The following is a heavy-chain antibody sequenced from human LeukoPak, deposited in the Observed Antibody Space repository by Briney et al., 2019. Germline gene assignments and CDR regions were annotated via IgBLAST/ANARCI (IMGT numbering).Heavy chain of an antibody. V-gene: IGHV1-2*02. D-gene: IGHD4-17*01. CDR1: GYTFTGYY. Sequence: ASVRVSCKASGYTFTGYYMHWVRQAPGQGLEWMGWINPNSGGINYAQKFQGRVTMTRDTSTSTVYMELSSLRSEDTAVYYCARGGTTVREADGFDIWGQGTMVTVSS. J-gene: IGHJ3*02. CDR3: ARGGTTVREADGFDI. CDR2: INPNSGGI.